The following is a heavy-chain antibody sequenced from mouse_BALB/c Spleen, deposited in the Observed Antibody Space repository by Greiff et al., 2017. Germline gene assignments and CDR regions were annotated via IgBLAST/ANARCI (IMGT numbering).Heavy chain of an antibody. Sequence: EVQLQQSGPELVKPGASVKISCKASGYTFSDDNMHWGKPSHGKSLERIGHIYPCNGGSGYNQKFKGKATLTVDKSSSTAYMELSSLTSEDSAVYYCARWDYGGYYAMAYWGQGPSVPVPP. CDR3: ARWDYGGYYAMAY. J-gene: IGHJ4*01. V-gene: IGHV1S29*02. CDR2: IYPCNGGS. CDR1: GYTFSDDN. D-gene: IGHD2-4*01.